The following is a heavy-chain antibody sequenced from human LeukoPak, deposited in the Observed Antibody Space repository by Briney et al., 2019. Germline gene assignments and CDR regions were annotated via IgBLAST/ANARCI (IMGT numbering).Heavy chain of an antibody. CDR3: VREITRATTYFDS. V-gene: IGHV1-2*06. Sequence: ASVTVSFTASGYTFTVYYIHWVRQAPGQGLEWMGRINPNNGDTNYAQKFPGRVTLTRDTSIGTAYMELSSLRSDDTAMYYCVREITRATTYFDSWGQGTLVTVSS. CDR1: GYTFTVYY. CDR2: INPNNGDT. J-gene: IGHJ4*02. D-gene: IGHD1-26*01.